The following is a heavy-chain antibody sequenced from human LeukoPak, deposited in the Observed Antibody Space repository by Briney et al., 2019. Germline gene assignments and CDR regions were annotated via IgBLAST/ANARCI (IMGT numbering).Heavy chain of an antibody. J-gene: IGHJ4*02. Sequence: GGSLRLSCAGSGFIFNNYAMHWVRQPPGKGLEWGSGISWNSGSIDYADSVKGRFTISRDNAKNSLYLQMNSLRVEDTAFYYCAKDNRRHYTSGPNPDSLHWGQGALVTVSS. CDR1: GFIFNNYA. CDR3: AKDNRRHYTSGPNPDSLH. V-gene: IGHV3-9*01. D-gene: IGHD6-19*01. CDR2: ISWNSGSI.